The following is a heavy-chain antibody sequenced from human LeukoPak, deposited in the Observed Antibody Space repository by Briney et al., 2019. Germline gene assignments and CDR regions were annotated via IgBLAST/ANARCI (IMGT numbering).Heavy chain of an antibody. Sequence: GGSLRLSCAASGFTFSSSAMSWVRQVPGKGLEWVSGISASGGSTSYADSVRGRFTISRDNSKNTLYLQMNSLRAEDTAVYYCATITMVRGVRNYFDYWGQGTLVTVSS. D-gene: IGHD3-10*01. V-gene: IGHV3-23*01. CDR3: ATITMVRGVRNYFDY. J-gene: IGHJ4*02. CDR1: GFTFSSSA. CDR2: ISASGGST.